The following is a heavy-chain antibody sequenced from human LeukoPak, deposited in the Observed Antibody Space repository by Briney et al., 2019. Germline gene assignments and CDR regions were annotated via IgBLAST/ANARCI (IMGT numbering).Heavy chain of an antibody. CDR1: GFTVSSNY. CDR3: ARVGVVPAAIPDGFDI. D-gene: IGHD2-2*01. CDR2: IYSGGST. J-gene: IGHJ3*02. V-gene: IGHV3-53*01. Sequence: PGGSLRLSCAASGFTVSSNYMSWVRQAPGEGLEWVSVIYSGGSTYYADSVKGRFTISRHNSKNTLYLQMNSLTAEDTAVYYCARVGVVPAAIPDGFDIWGQGTMVTVSS.